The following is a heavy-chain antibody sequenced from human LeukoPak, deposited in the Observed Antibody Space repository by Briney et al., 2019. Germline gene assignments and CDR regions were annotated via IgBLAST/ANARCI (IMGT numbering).Heavy chain of an antibody. V-gene: IGHV3-66*02. CDR3: ASGITGTNNWFDP. D-gene: IGHD1-20*01. Sequence: GGSLRLSCAASGFTVSSNYMTWVRQAPGKGLEWVSVIYSGGSTYYADSVKGRFTISRDNSKNMLYLQMNSLRAEDTAVYYCASGITGTNNWFDPWGQGTLVTVSS. CDR1: GFTVSSNY. CDR2: IYSGGST. J-gene: IGHJ5*02.